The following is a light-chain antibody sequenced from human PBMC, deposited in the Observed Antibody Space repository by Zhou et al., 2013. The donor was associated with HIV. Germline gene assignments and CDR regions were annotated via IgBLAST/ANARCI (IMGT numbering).Light chain of an antibody. V-gene: IGLV1-40*01. CDR2: GNS. J-gene: IGLJ3*02. CDR3: QSYDSSLSGWV. CDR1: RSNIGTGYD. Sequence: QSVLTQPPSVSGAPGQRVTISCTGSRSNIGTGYDVHWYQQLPGTAPKVLIYGNSNRPSGVPDRFSGSKSGTSASLAITGLQAEDEADYYCQSYDSSLSGWVFGGGTKLTV.